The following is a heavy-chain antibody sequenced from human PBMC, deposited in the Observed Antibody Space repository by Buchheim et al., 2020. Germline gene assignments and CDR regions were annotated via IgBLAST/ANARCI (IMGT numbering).Heavy chain of an antibody. D-gene: IGHD3-10*01. CDR2: INSDGSST. V-gene: IGHV3-74*01. J-gene: IGHJ4*02. CDR3: AKAYGSGSYYHYFDY. CDR1: GFTFSSYW. Sequence: EVQLVESGGGLVQPGGSLRLSCAASGFTFSSYWMHWVRQVPGKGLVWVSRINSDGSSTNCADSVKGRFTISRDNSKNTLYLQMNSLRAEDTAVYYCAKAYGSGSYYHYFDYWGQGTL.